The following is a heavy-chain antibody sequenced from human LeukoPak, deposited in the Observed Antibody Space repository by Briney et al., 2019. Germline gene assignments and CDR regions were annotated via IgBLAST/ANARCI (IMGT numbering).Heavy chain of an antibody. CDR1: GFTFSSYG. Sequence: GGSLRLSCAASGFTFSSYGMHWVRQAPGKGLEWVAVIWYDGSNKYYADSVKGRFTISRDNSKNTLYLQMNSLRAEDTAVYYCARDPSARVTIGFWGQGTLVTVSS. J-gene: IGHJ4*02. V-gene: IGHV3-33*01. CDR3: ARDPSARVTIGF. D-gene: IGHD5-24*01. CDR2: IWYDGSNK.